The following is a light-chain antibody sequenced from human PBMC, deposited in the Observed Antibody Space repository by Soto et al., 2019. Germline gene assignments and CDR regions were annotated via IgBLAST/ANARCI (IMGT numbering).Light chain of an antibody. CDR3: QPDGGSTQN. Sequence: EIVLTQSPGTLSLSPGERATLSCRASQSVSSNYLAWYQQKPGQAPRLVIYGASSRATGIPDRFSGSGSGTDFTLTISRLEPEDFAVYYCQPDGGSTQNFGQGTKLEIK. CDR2: GAS. J-gene: IGKJ2*01. V-gene: IGKV3-20*01. CDR1: QSVSSNY.